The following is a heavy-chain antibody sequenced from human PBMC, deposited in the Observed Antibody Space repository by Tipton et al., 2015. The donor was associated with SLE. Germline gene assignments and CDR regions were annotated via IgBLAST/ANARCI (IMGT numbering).Heavy chain of an antibody. D-gene: IGHD3-9*01. CDR3: ARRGFLTGFFDY. CDR2: ISYSGNT. Sequence: TLSLTCTVSGDSSSKYYWSWIRQPPGKGLEWIGYISYSGNTNYNPSLKSRVTISVDTSKIQFSLKLSSVTAADTAVYYCARRGFLTGFFDYWGQGSLVTVSS. V-gene: IGHV4-59*08. J-gene: IGHJ4*02. CDR1: GDSSSKYY.